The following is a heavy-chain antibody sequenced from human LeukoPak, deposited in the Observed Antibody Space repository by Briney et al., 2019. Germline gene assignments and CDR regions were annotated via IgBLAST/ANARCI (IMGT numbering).Heavy chain of an antibody. J-gene: IGHJ4*02. D-gene: IGHD3-16*01. V-gene: IGHV3-7*01. Sequence: GGSLRLSCAASGFTFSSYWMSWVRQAPGKGLEGVGNIKHDGSEKYYVDSVKGRFTISRDNANNSLPLQMNSLRAEDTAVYYCAREGGGLDYWGQGTLVTVSS. CDR3: AREGGGLDY. CDR2: IKHDGSEK. CDR1: GFTFSSYW.